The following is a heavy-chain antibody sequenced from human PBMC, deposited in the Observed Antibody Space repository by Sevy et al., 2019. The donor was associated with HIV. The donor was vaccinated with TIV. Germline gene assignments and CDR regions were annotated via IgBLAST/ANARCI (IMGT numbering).Heavy chain of an antibody. V-gene: IGHV4-59*13. J-gene: IGHJ4*02. CDR3: ARLHNNGLVNY. D-gene: IGHD2-8*01. CDR2: IHYGGRT. Sequence: SETLSLTCTVSGGSITGYFWSWMRQPPGKGLEWIGNIHYGGRTNYNPSLTSRVTISVDTSENQFSLRLTSVTAADTAVYYCARLHNNGLVNYWGQGTLVTVSS. CDR1: GGSITGYF.